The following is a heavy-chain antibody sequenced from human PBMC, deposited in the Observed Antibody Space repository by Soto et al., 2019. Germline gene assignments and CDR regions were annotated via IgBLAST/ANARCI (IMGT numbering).Heavy chain of an antibody. D-gene: IGHD5-18*01. V-gene: IGHV3-30*18. J-gene: IGHJ4*02. CDR1: GFTFSSYG. CDR2: ISYDGSNK. Sequence: QVQLVESGGGVVQPGRSLRLSCAASGFTFSSYGMHWVRQAPGKGLEWVAVISYDGSNKYYADSVKGRFTISRDNSKNTLYLQMNSRRAEDTAVYYCAKGRARGGYSYGPLDYWGQGTLVTVSS. CDR3: AKGRARGGYSYGPLDY.